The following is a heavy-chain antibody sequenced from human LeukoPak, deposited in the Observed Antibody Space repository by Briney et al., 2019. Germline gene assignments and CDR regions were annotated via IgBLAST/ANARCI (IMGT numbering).Heavy chain of an antibody. CDR2: ISSSSSTI. D-gene: IGHD2-8*01. J-gene: IGHJ4*02. CDR1: GFTFSSYS. Sequence: GGSLRLSCAASGFTFSSYSMNWVRQAPGKGLEWVSYISSSSSTIYYADSVKGRFTISRDNSKNTLYLQMNSLRAEDTAVYYCAREGCTNGVCYTEPFDYWGQGTLVTVSS. CDR3: AREGCTNGVCYTEPFDY. V-gene: IGHV3-48*01.